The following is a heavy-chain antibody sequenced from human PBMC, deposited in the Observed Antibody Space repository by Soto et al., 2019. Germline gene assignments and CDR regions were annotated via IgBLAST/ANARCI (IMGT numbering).Heavy chain of an antibody. V-gene: IGHV3-23*01. D-gene: IGHD4-17*01. J-gene: IGHJ4*02. CDR1: GFSFSGYA. CDR3: AKGNFYGNHLFDF. Sequence: GGSLRLCFAVSGFSFSGYAMSWLRQDPGKGLEWVSAISSSGNEAYYAYSVKGRFTISRDNAKNTLYLQMNSLSAEDTAVYHCAKGNFYGNHLFDFWRQGTLVTVPS. CDR2: ISSSGNEA.